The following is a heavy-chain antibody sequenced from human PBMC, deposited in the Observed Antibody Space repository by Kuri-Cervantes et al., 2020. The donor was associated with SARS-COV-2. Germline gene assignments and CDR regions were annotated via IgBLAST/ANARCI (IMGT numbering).Heavy chain of an antibody. CDR1: GGTFSSYA. Sequence: SVKVSCKASGGTFSSYAISWVRQAPGQGLEWMGGIIPIFGTANYAQKFQGRVTITRDTSASTAYMELSSLRSEDTAVYYCARGEVVVAATHYYYYYGMDVWGQGTTVTVSS. CDR2: IIPIFGTA. J-gene: IGHJ6*02. V-gene: IGHV1-69*05. D-gene: IGHD2-15*01. CDR3: ARGEVVVAATHYYYYYGMDV.